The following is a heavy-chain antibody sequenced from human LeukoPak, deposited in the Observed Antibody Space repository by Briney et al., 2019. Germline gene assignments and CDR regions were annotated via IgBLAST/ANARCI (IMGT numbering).Heavy chain of an antibody. J-gene: IGHJ5*02. CDR1: GGSISSYY. Sequence: PSETLSLTCTVSGGSISSYYWSWIRQPAGKGLEWIGRIYTSGSTNYNPSLKSRVTMSVDTSKNQFSLKLSSVTAADTAVYYCARDLGQFGAARPVWFDPWGQGTLVTVSS. CDR3: ARDLGQFGAARPVWFDP. V-gene: IGHV4-4*07. CDR2: IYTSGST. D-gene: IGHD6-6*01.